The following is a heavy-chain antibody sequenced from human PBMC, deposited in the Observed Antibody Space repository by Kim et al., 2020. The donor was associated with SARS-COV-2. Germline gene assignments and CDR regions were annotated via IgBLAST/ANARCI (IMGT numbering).Heavy chain of an antibody. D-gene: IGHD3-10*01. Sequence: SRVTISVDTSKNQFSLKLSSVTAADTAVYYCARDSRMVRGVNYYYYGMDVWGQGTTVTVSS. CDR3: ARDSRMVRGVNYYYYGMDV. J-gene: IGHJ6*02. V-gene: IGHV4-59*01.